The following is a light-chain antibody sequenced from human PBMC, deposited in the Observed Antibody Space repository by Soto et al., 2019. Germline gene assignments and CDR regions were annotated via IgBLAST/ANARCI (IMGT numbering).Light chain of an antibody. CDR3: QQYIHGYT. CDR1: QSVLYSSNNKNY. J-gene: IGKJ2*01. V-gene: IGKV4-1*01. CDR2: WAS. Sequence: DIVMTQSPDSLAVSLGERATINCKSSQSVLYSSNNKNYLAWYQQKPGQPPKLLIYWASTRESGVPDRFSGSGSGTDFTLTISSLQAEDVAVYYCQQYIHGYTFGQGTELEIK.